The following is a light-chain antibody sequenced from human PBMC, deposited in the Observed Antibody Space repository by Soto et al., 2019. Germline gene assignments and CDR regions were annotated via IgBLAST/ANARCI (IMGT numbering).Light chain of an antibody. J-gene: IGKJ2*01. CDR1: RSIDTF. Sequence: DIQMTQSPSSLTASVGDRVTLSCRASRSIDTFVNWYQQRPGKAFKLQISSASILQSGVPSQFSGSGSGTDFTLTINSLQPEDFATYYCQQTYSALYTFGQGTDLEIK. V-gene: IGKV1-39*01. CDR2: SAS. CDR3: QQTYSALYT.